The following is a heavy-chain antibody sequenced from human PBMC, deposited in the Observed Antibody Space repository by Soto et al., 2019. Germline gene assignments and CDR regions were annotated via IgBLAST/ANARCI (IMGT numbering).Heavy chain of an antibody. J-gene: IGHJ4*02. CDR3: ASPKDYYDSSGYTRLDY. V-gene: IGHV1-69*13. CDR2: IIPIFGTA. Sequence: ASVKVSCKASGGTFSSYAISWVRQAPGQGLEWMGGIIPIFGTANYAQKFQGRVTITADESTSTAYMELSSLRSEDTAVYYCASPKDYYDSSGYTRLDYWGQGTLVTVSS. D-gene: IGHD3-22*01. CDR1: GGTFSSYA.